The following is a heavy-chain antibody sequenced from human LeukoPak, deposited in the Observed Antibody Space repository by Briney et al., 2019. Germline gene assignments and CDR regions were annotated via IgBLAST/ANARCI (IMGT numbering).Heavy chain of an antibody. CDR3: ARRGYYYDSSHYYYFDY. CDR1: GVSITSYY. Sequence: PSETLSLTCTVSGVSITSYYWSWIRQPPGKGLEWIGSIYHGGSTNDNPSLKSRVTTSVDTSKNQFSLKLSSVTAADTAVYYCARRGYYYDSSHYYYFDYWGQGTLVTVSS. CDR2: IYHGGST. V-gene: IGHV4-59*08. J-gene: IGHJ4*02. D-gene: IGHD3-22*01.